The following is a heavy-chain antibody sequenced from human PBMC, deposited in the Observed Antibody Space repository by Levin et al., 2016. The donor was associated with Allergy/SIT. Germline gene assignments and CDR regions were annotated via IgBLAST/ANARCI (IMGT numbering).Heavy chain of an antibody. D-gene: IGHD2-2*01. Sequence: WIRQPPGKGLEWIGYIYYSGSTNYNPSLKSRVTISVDTSKNQFSLKLSSVTAADTAVYYCARESTYPLGYYYGMDVWGQGTTVTVSS. CDR3: ARESTYPLGYYYGMDV. J-gene: IGHJ6*02. V-gene: IGHV4-59*01. CDR2: IYYSGST.